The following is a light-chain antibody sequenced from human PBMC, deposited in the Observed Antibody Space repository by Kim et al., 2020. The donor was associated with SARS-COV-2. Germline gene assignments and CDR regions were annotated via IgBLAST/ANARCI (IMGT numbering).Light chain of an antibody. CDR1: QSVSSN. CDR3: QQYNNWWT. V-gene: IGKV3-15*01. Sequence: VSPGERAPPSCRASQSVSSNLAWYQQKPGQAPRLLIYGASTRATGIPARFSGSGSGTEFTLTISSLQSEDFAVYYCQQYNNWWTFGQGTKVDIK. J-gene: IGKJ1*01. CDR2: GAS.